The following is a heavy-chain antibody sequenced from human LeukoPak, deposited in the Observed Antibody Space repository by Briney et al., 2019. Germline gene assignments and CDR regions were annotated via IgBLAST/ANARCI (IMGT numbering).Heavy chain of an antibody. Sequence: ASVKVSCKASGYTFTGYYMHWVRQAPGQGLEWMGWINPNSGGTKSAQKFQGRVTMTRDTSISTAYMELSRLRSDDTAIYYCAKDWHILTGRNCFDPWGQGTLVTVSS. J-gene: IGHJ5*02. D-gene: IGHD3-9*01. CDR3: AKDWHILTGRNCFDP. CDR2: INPNSGGT. CDR1: GYTFTGYY. V-gene: IGHV1-2*02.